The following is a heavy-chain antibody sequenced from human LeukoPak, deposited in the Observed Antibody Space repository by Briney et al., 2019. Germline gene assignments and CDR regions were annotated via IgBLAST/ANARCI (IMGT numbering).Heavy chain of an antibody. J-gene: IGHJ4*02. V-gene: IGHV4-39*07. CDR2: IYYSGST. CDR3: ARSSRSRDIVGATGFDY. Sequence: PSETLSLTCTVSGGSISSYYWGWIRQPPGKGLEWIGSIYYSGSTYYNPSLKSRVTISVDTSKNQFSLKLSSVTAADTAVYYCARSSRSRDIVGATGFDYWGQGTLVTVSS. D-gene: IGHD1-26*01. CDR1: GGSISSYY.